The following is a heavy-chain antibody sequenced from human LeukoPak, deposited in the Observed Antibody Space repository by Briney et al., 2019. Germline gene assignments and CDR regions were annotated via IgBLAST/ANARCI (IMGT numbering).Heavy chain of an antibody. CDR1: GGSVSSSNYC. CDR3: ARTNSGWYYFDY. J-gene: IGHJ4*02. D-gene: IGHD6-19*01. Sequence: SETLSLTCTVSGGSVSSSNYCWSWIRQPPGKGLEWIGYLYYSGSTNYNLSLKSRVTISVDTSKNQFSLKMRSVTAADTAVYYCARTNSGWYYFDYWGQGTLVTVSS. V-gene: IGHV4-61*01. CDR2: LYYSGST.